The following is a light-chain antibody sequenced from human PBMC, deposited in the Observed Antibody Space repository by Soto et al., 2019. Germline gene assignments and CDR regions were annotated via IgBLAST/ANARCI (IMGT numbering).Light chain of an antibody. CDR2: SDN. V-gene: IGLV1-40*01. J-gene: IGLJ2*01. Sequence: QSVLTQPPSVSGAPGQRVTIPCTGSSSNIGSFYDVHWYQQPPGTVPKLLIYSDNNRPSGVPDRFSGYKSGTAASLAITGLQAEDEADYYCQSYDNSLNHVVFGGGTQLTVL. CDR1: SSNIGSFYD. CDR3: QSYDNSLNHVV.